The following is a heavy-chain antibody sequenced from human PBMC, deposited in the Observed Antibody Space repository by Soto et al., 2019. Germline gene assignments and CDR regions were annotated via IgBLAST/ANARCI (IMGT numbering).Heavy chain of an antibody. D-gene: IGHD2-15*01. V-gene: IGHV1-2*04. CDR2: INPNSGGT. CDR1: GYTLTGNY. Sequence: ASVKVSCKASGYTLTGNYRQWVRQAPGQGLEWMGWINPNSGGTNYAQKFQGWVTMTRDTSISTAYMELSRLRSDDTAVYYCARGGYCSGGSCYHDNNWFDPWGQGTLVTVSS. CDR3: ARGGYCSGGSCYHDNNWFDP. J-gene: IGHJ5*02.